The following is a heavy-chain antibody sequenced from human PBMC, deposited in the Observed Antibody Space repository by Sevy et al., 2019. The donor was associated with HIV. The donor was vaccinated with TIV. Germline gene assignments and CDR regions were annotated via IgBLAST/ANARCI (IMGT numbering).Heavy chain of an antibody. CDR1: GFSVSNSY. CDR3: ARLSVYYYDSRGYYTTGHAFDT. J-gene: IGHJ3*02. V-gene: IGHV3-53*01. Sequence: GGSLRLSCAASGFSVSNSYMSWVRQAPGKGLQWVSVIYSGDSTYYTDSVKGRFTISRDDSKNTLYLQMNGLRAEDTAVYYCARLSVYYYDSRGYYTTGHAFDTWAQGQWSPSPQ. CDR2: IYSGDST. D-gene: IGHD3-22*01.